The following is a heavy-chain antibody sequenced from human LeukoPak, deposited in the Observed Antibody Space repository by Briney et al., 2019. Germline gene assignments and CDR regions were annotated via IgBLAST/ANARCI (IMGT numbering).Heavy chain of an antibody. CDR1: GFTFSSYA. V-gene: IGHV3-23*01. CDR2: ISGSGGST. Sequence: GGSLRLSCAASGFTFSSYAMSWVRQAPGKGLEWVSGISGSGGSTYYAESVKGRFTISRDNSKNTLYLQMNSLRAEDTAVYYCARDRYSSPYYFDYWGQGTLVTVSS. J-gene: IGHJ4*02. CDR3: ARDRYSSPYYFDY. D-gene: IGHD6-13*01.